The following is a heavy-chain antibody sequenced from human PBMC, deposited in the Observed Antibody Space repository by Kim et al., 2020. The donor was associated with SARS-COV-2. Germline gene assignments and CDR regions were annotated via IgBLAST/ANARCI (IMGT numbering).Heavy chain of an antibody. CDR1: GFTFSSYS. V-gene: IGHV3-21*01. CDR3: AREVAVAGTGSSPKDYYYYGMDV. CDR2: ISSSSSYI. J-gene: IGHJ6*02. D-gene: IGHD6-19*01. Sequence: GGSLRLSCAASGFTFSSYSMNWVRQAPGKGLEWVSSISSSSSYIYYADSVKGRFTISRDNAKNSLYLQMNSLRAEDTAVYYCAREVAVAGTGSSPKDYYYYGMDVGGQGTTVTVSS.